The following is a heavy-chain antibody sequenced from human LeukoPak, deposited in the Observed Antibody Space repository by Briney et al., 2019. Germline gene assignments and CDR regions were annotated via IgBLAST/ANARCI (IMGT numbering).Heavy chain of an antibody. D-gene: IGHD3-3*01. J-gene: IGHJ4*02. CDR1: GFTFSSYW. CDR2: INSDGSST. Sequence: GGSLRLSWAASGFTFSSYWMHWVRQAPGKGLVWVSRINSDGSSTSYADSVKGRFTISRDNAKNTLYRQMNSLRAKDTAVYYCARGRFWSNYFDYWGQGTLVTVSS. CDR3: ARGRFWSNYFDY. V-gene: IGHV3-74*01.